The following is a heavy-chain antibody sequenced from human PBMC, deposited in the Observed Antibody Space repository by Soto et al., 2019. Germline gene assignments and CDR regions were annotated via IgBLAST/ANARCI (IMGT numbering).Heavy chain of an antibody. J-gene: IGHJ4*02. CDR1: GGSFSGYY. CDR2: INHSGST. CDR3: ARGNEDIVATTKQQDFDY. D-gene: IGHD5-12*01. Sequence: SETLSLTCAVYGGSFSGYYWSWIRQPPGKGLEWIGEINHSGSTNYNPSLKSRVTISVDTSKNQFSLKLSSVTAADTAVYYCARGNEDIVATTKQQDFDYWGQGTLVTVSS. V-gene: IGHV4-34*01.